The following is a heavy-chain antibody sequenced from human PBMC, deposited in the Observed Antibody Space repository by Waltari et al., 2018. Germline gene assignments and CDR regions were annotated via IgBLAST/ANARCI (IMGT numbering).Heavy chain of an antibody. J-gene: IGHJ4*02. CDR1: GYTFTKYY. CDR3: ATANILGIGTFDY. Sequence: QVKLVQSGAEVKKPGASVRVSCKASGYTFTKYYILWVRQAPGQGLEWMGRINPKSGDANYTQPFQGRVIMTRDTSINTAYLEVTGLTSDDTAIFYCATANILGIGTFDYWGQGTLVSVSS. V-gene: IGHV1-2*06. D-gene: IGHD1-1*01. CDR2: INPKSGDA.